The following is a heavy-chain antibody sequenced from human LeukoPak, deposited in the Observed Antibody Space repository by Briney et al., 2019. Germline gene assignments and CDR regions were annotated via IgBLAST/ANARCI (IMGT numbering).Heavy chain of an antibody. D-gene: IGHD2-2*02. CDR3: ARDLYN. CDR1: GFTFSSYA. Sequence: GGSLRLSCAASGFTFSSYAMHWVRQAPGKGLEWVALISYDGSNKYYADSVKGRFTISRDNSKNTLYLQMNSLRAEDTAVYYCARDLYNWGQGTLVTVSS. J-gene: IGHJ4*02. CDR2: ISYDGSNK. V-gene: IGHV3-30-3*01.